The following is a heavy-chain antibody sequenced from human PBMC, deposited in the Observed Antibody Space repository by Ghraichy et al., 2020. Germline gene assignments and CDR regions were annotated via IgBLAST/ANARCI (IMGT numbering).Heavy chain of an antibody. J-gene: IGHJ5*02. V-gene: IGHV3-23*01. D-gene: IGHD2-15*01. CDR2: IGASGGAT. CDR1: GLTFSNYA. CDR3: AKAWGYCSGGTCPSYNWFDP. Sequence: SCAASGLTFSNYAMTWVRQAPGQGLEWVSGIGASGGATYYADSVKGRFTISRDNSKSTLYLQMNSLRAEDTAIYYCAKAWGYCSGGTCPSYNWFDPWGQGTLVTVSS.